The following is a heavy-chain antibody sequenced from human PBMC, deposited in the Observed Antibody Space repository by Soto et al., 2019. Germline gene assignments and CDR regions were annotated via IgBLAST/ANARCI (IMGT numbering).Heavy chain of an antibody. Sequence: LSLTCVVSGGSISSGGYSWSWIRQPPGKGLEWIGYIYHSGSTYYNPSLKSRVTISVVRSKNQFSLKLSSVTAADTAVYYCARVDYDSTWFDPWGQGTLVTVSS. CDR1: GGSISSGGYS. CDR3: ARVDYDSTWFDP. D-gene: IGHD3-22*01. J-gene: IGHJ5*02. CDR2: IYHSGST. V-gene: IGHV4-30-2*01.